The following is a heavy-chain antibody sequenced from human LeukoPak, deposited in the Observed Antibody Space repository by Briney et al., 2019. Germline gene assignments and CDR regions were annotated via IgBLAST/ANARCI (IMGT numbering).Heavy chain of an antibody. CDR2: IIPIFGTA. Sequence: GASVKVSCKASGGTFSSYAISWVRQAPGQGLEWMGGIIPIFGTANYAQKFQGRVTMTRNTSISTAYMELSSLRSEDTAVYYCVRYSYGLGYWGQGTLVTVSS. CDR1: GGTFSSYA. J-gene: IGHJ4*02. D-gene: IGHD5-18*01. CDR3: VRYSYGLGY. V-gene: IGHV1-69*05.